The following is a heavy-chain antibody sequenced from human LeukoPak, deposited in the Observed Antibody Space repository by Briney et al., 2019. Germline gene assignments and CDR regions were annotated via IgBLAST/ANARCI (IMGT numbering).Heavy chain of an antibody. CDR3: ARHSPKGSDPGH. Sequence: SETLSLTCTVSGGSISSSSYYWGWIRQPPGKGLEWIGSIYYSGSTYYNPSLKSRVTISVDTSKNQFSLKLSSVTAADTAVYYCARHSPKGSDPGHWGQGTLVTVSS. CDR2: IYYSGST. V-gene: IGHV4-39*01. D-gene: IGHD1-26*01. J-gene: IGHJ4*02. CDR1: GGSISSSSYY.